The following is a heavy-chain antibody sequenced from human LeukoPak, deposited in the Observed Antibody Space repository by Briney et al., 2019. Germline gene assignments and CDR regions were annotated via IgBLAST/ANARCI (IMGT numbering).Heavy chain of an antibody. CDR3: ARLGIFRTTPAKYYFDY. J-gene: IGHJ4*02. D-gene: IGHD2-21*01. Sequence: PSETLSLTCAVYGGSFSGYYWSWIRQPPGKGLEWIGEINHSGSTNYSPSLKSRVTISVDTSKNQFSLKLSSVTAADRAVYYCARLGIFRTTPAKYYFDYWGQGTLVTVSS. CDR1: GGSFSGYY. V-gene: IGHV4-34*01. CDR2: INHSGST.